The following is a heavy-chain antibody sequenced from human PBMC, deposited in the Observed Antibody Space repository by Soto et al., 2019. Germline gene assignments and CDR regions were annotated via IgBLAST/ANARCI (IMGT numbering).Heavy chain of an antibody. CDR3: ALIDNTYGVAAAATGYYYYYMDV. CDR2: INAGNSNT. Sequence: ASVKVSCKASGYTFTSYAMHWVRQAPGQRLEWMGWINAGNSNTKYSQKFQGRVTITRDTSASTAYMELSSLRSEDTAVYYCALIDNTYGVAAAATGYYYYYMDVWGKGTTVTVSS. CDR1: GYTFTSYA. V-gene: IGHV1-3*01. J-gene: IGHJ6*03. D-gene: IGHD6-13*01.